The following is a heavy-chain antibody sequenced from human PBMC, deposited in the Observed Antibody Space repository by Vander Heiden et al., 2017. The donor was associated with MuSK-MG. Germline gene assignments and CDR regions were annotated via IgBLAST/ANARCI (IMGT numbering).Heavy chain of an antibody. CDR3: ATDDSSGWYVIPFDY. Sequence: QVQLVESGGGVVQPGRSLRLSCAASGFTFSSYAMHGVRQAPGKGLEWVAVISYDGSNKYYADSVKGRFTISRDNAKNTLYLQMNRLRAEDTAVYYCATDDSSGWYVIPFDYWGQGTLVTVYS. V-gene: IGHV3-30*04. CDR1: GFTFSSYA. CDR2: ISYDGSNK. J-gene: IGHJ4*02. D-gene: IGHD6-19*01.